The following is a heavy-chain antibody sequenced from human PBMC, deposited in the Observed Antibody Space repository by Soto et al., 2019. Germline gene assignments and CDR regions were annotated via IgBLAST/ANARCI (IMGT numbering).Heavy chain of an antibody. Sequence: ASVKVSCKASGYTFTSYGISWVRHAPGQGLEWMGGIIPMFDTPIYAQKFQDRVTITADESTSTAYMQLSSLRSGDTAVYYCARSGGLDRDFNYWGQGSLVTVSS. CDR2: IIPMFDTP. D-gene: IGHD2-15*01. CDR1: GYTFTSYG. J-gene: IGHJ4*02. V-gene: IGHV1-69*13. CDR3: ARSGGLDRDFNY.